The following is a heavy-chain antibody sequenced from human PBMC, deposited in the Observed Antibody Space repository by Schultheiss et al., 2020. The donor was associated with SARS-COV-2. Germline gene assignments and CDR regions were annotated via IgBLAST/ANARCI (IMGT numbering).Heavy chain of an antibody. D-gene: IGHD2/OR15-2a*01. CDR3: ARRSTFTYYGLDV. Sequence: GGSLRLSCAASGFTFDDYAMHWVRQAPGKGLEWVSGISWNSGSIGYADSVKGRFTISRDNAKNSLYLQMNSLRAEDTALYYCARRSTFTYYGLDVWGQGTPVTVSS. CDR2: ISWNSGSI. CDR1: GFTFDDYA. V-gene: IGHV3-9*01. J-gene: IGHJ6*02.